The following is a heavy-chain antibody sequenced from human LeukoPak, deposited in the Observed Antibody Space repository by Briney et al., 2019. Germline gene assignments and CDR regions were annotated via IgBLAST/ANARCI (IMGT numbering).Heavy chain of an antibody. CDR3: AKELLTSPTAEDAFDI. Sequence: GGSLRLSCAASGFTFSTYAMTWVRQAPGKGLEWVSVISSSGGSIYYADSVKGRFTISRDNSKNTLYLQMNSLRAEDTAVYYCAKELLTSPTAEDAFDIWGQGTMVTVSS. D-gene: IGHD1-14*01. J-gene: IGHJ3*02. CDR2: ISSSGGSI. CDR1: GFTFSTYA. V-gene: IGHV3-23*01.